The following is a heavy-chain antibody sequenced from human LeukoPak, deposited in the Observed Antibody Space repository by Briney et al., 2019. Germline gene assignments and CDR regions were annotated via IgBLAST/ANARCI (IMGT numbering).Heavy chain of an antibody. J-gene: IGHJ4*02. CDR3: ARVGNGNPFDC. V-gene: IGHV3-74*01. CDR2: INSDGSIT. Sequence: GGSLRLSCVASGFTFSNYWMSWVRQSPGEGLVWVSRINSDGSITAYADSVKGRFTISRDNAKNTLYLQMNSLTAEDTAVYYCARVGNGNPFDCWGQGTLVTVSS. CDR1: GFTFSNYW.